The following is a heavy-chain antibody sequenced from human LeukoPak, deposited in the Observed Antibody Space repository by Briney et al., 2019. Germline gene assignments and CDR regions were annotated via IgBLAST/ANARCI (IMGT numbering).Heavy chain of an antibody. Sequence: ASETLSLTCAVYGGSFSGYYWSWIRQPPGKGLEWIGEINHSGSTNYNPSLKSRVTISVDTSKNQFSLKLSSVTAADTAVYYCARAGYSLLALKYWGQGTLVTVSS. CDR2: INHSGST. V-gene: IGHV4-34*01. CDR1: GGSFSGYY. D-gene: IGHD5-18*01. CDR3: ARAGYSLLALKY. J-gene: IGHJ4*02.